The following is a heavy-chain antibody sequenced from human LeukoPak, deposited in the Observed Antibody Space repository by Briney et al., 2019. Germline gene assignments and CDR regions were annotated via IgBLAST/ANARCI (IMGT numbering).Heavy chain of an antibody. CDR2: MYYSGST. CDR1: GGSISSNNYY. CDR3: ARHLHRRDGYNRDYYMDV. Sequence: SETLSLTCTVSGGSISSNNYYWGWIRQSPGKGLEWIGSMYYSGSTYYNPSLKSRVTISVDTSKNQFSLKLSSVTAADTAVYYCARHLHRRDGYNRDYYMDVWGKGTTVTISS. D-gene: IGHD5-24*01. V-gene: IGHV4-39*01. J-gene: IGHJ6*03.